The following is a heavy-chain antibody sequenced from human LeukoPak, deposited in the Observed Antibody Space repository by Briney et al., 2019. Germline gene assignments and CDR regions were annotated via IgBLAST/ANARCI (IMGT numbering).Heavy chain of an antibody. Sequence: PSETLSLTCTVSGGSISSYYWSWIRQPPGKGLEWIGYIYYSGSTIYNPSLKSRVTISVDTSKNQFSLKLSSVTAADTAVYYCASTRDGYNWNSFDYWGQGTLVTVSS. CDR3: ASTRDGYNWNSFDY. V-gene: IGHV4-59*01. D-gene: IGHD1-20*01. J-gene: IGHJ4*02. CDR2: IYYSGST. CDR1: GGSISSYY.